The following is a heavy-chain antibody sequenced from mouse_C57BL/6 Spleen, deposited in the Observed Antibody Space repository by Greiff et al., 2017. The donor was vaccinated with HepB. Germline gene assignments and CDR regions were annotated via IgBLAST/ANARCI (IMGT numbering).Heavy chain of an antibody. Sequence: VTLKESGAELVRPGASVKLSCTASGFNIKDDYMHWVKQRPEQGLEWIGWIDPENGDTEYASKFQGKATITADTSSNTAYLQLSSLTSEDTAVYYCTTLPYKYYYAMDYWGQGTSVTVSS. CDR3: TTLPYKYYYAMDY. V-gene: IGHV14-4*01. J-gene: IGHJ4*01. CDR1: GFNIKDDY. CDR2: IDPENGDT. D-gene: IGHD1-3*01.